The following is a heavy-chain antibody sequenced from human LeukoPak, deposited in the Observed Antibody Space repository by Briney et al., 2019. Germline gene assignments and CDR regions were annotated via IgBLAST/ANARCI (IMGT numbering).Heavy chain of an antibody. D-gene: IGHD1-26*01. CDR2: IIPIFGTA. V-gene: IGHV1-69*05. CDR1: GGTFSSYA. CDR3: ARDRGVGADMDY. Sequence: ASVKVSCKASGGTFSSYAISWVRQAPGQGLEWMGGIIPIFGTANYAQKFQGRVTITTDESTSTAYMELRSLRSDDTAVYYCARDRGVGADMDYWGQGTLVTVSS. J-gene: IGHJ4*02.